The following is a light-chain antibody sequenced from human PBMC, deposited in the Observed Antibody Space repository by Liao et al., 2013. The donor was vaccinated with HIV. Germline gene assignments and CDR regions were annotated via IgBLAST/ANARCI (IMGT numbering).Light chain of an antibody. V-gene: IGLV3-1*01. CDR3: QVWDFGTNYV. Sequence: SYDLTQPPSVSVSPGQTATISCSGQNLGDKHASWYQQKPGQSPVLVIYQDVKRPSGIPERFSGSNSGDTATLTISGTQAADEADYYCQVWDFGTNYVFGTGTKVTVL. J-gene: IGLJ1*01. CDR1: NLGDKH. CDR2: QDV.